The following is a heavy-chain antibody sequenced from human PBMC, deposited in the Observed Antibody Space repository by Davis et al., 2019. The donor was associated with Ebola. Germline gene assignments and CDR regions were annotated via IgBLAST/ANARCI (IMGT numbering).Heavy chain of an antibody. CDR2: ISGSGDTT. Sequence: GESLKISCAASGLTFSIYAMSWVRQGPGNTLEWISSISGSGDTTKYAESVKGRFTISRDNFKDTLYLQMNSLRAEDTAVYYCAKGRVAASGDWGRGTTVTVSS. V-gene: IGHV3-23*01. CDR1: GLTFSIYA. D-gene: IGHD1-26*01. CDR3: AKGRVAASGD. J-gene: IGHJ6*02.